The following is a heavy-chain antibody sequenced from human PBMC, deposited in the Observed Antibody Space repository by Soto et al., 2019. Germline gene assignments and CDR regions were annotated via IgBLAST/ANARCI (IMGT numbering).Heavy chain of an antibody. J-gene: IGHJ4*02. D-gene: IGHD3-10*01. CDR3: ATFMVRGVLFYFDS. CDR2: IYSSGTT. V-gene: IGHV4-39*01. CDR1: GGSISSSSYY. Sequence: SETLSLTCSVSGGSISSSSYYWGWIRQPPGKGLEWIGSIYSSGTTYYNPSLKSRVTISIDTSKNQFSLKLSSVTAADTAVYYCATFMVRGVLFYFDSWGQGTLVTVSS.